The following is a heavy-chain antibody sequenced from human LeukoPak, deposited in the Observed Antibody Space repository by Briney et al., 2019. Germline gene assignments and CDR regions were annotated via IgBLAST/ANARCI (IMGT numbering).Heavy chain of an antibody. CDR3: ARARPMVRGVIFDY. J-gene: IGHJ4*02. Sequence: SETLSLTCTVSGGSISSYYWSWIRQPPGKGLEWVGYIYYSGSTNYNPSLKSRVTISVDTSKNQFSLKLSSVTAADTAVYYCARARPMVRGVIFDYWGRGTLVTVSS. D-gene: IGHD3-10*01. CDR1: GGSISSYY. V-gene: IGHV4-59*01. CDR2: IYYSGST.